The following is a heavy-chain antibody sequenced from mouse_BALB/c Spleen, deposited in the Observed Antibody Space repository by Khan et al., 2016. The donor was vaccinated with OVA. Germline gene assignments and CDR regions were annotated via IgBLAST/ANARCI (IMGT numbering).Heavy chain of an antibody. CDR3: ARRDYYAYFWFFDV. Sequence: VQLQQSGPELVKPGASVKISCKTSGYTFTEYTMHWVKQSHGKSLEWIGRINPNNGGTSYNQKFKGKATLTVDTSSTTAYMELRSLTSEDSAVYYGARRDYYAYFWFFDVWGAGTTVTVSS. V-gene: IGHV1-22*01. J-gene: IGHJ1*01. CDR2: INPNNGGT. D-gene: IGHD1-2*01. CDR1: GYTFTEYT.